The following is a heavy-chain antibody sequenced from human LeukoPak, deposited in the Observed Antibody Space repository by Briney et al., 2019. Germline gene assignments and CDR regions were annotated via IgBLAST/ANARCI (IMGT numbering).Heavy chain of an antibody. Sequence: QAGGSLRLSCAASGFTFSSDAMSWVRQAPGKGLEWVSAISGSGGSTYYADSVKGRFTISRDNSKNTLYLQMNSLRAEDTAVYYCAKAPLSGSYWVDYWGQGTLVTVSS. CDR3: AKAPLSGSYWVDY. V-gene: IGHV3-23*01. J-gene: IGHJ4*02. CDR1: GFTFSSDA. D-gene: IGHD1-26*01. CDR2: ISGSGGST.